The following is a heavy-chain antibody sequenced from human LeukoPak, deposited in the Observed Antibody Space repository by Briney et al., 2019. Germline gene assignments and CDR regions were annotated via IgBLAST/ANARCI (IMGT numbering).Heavy chain of an antibody. V-gene: IGHV4-59*01. Sequence: SETLSLTCTVSGGSISSYYWSWLRQPPGKGLEWIGYIYYSGSTNYNPSLKSRVTISVDTSKNQFSLKLSSVTAADTAVYYCASSGYSYGYIAFDIWGQGTMVTVSS. CDR3: ASSGYSYGYIAFDI. CDR1: GGSISSYY. CDR2: IYYSGST. D-gene: IGHD5-18*01. J-gene: IGHJ3*02.